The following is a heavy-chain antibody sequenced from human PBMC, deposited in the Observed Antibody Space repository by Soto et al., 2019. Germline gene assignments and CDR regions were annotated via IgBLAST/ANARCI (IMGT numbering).Heavy chain of an antibody. CDR1: GGSISTSNL. CDR2: NYHSWRT. CDR3: ARSPRSIAAGGIDY. J-gene: IGHJ4*01. V-gene: IGHV4-4*02. D-gene: IGHD6-13*01. Sequence: QVQLQESGPGLVKPSGTLSLTCAVSGGSISTSNLWTWVRQPPGKGLEWIGENYHSWRTTSIPSLKSRVTISVDKSKNQFSLKLNSVTAADTAVYYCARSPRSIAAGGIDYSVHGFLVTVT.